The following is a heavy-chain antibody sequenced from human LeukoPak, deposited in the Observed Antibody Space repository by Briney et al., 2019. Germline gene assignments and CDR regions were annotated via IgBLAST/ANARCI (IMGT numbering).Heavy chain of an antibody. CDR1: GGSISSYY. Sequence: SETLSLTCTVSGGSISSYYWSWIRQPPGKGLEWIGYIYYSGSTNYNPSLKSRVTISVDTSKNQFSLKLSSVTAADTAVYYCAALHDYGNYADYWGQGTLVTVSS. CDR3: AALHDYGNYADY. CDR2: IYYSGST. D-gene: IGHD4-17*01. J-gene: IGHJ4*02. V-gene: IGHV4-59*01.